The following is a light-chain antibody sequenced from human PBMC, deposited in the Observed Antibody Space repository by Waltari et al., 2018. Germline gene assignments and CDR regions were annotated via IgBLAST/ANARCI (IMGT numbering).Light chain of an antibody. V-gene: IGLV1-44*01. J-gene: IGLJ1*01. Sequence: QSVLTQPPSASGTPGQRVTISCSGSSSNIGSNTVNWYQHLPGTAPKLLIYNNNQRPSGVPDRFSGSKSCTSASLAISGLQAEDEADYYCAAWDDSLIGVFGTGTKVTVL. CDR2: NNN. CDR1: SSNIGSNT. CDR3: AAWDDSLIGV.